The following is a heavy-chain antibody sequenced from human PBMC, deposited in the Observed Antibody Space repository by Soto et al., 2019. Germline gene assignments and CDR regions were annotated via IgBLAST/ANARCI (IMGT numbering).Heavy chain of an antibody. CDR1: GFRYTRFA. D-gene: IGHD2-15*01. CDR3: VAGLPLYCSGDSCPIYYYGLDV. CDR2: IVVGSGST. V-gene: IGHV1-58*01. Sequence: SVKVSCKASGFRYTRFAVEWVRQDRGQRLEWIGWIVVGSGSTNYAQKFQERVTITRDLSTRSAYMELSSLRSEDTAMYYCVAGLPLYCSGDSCPIYYYGLDVCGQGTTVTVSS. J-gene: IGHJ6*02.